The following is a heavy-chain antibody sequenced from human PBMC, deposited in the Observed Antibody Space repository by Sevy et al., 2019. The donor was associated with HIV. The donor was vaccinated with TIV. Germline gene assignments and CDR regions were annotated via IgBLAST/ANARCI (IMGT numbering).Heavy chain of an antibody. CDR2: IKQDGSEK. J-gene: IGHJ4*02. CDR1: GFTFSTYW. Sequence: GGSLRLSCAASGFTFSTYWMTWVRQAPGKGLEWVANIKQDGSEKNYLDSVRGRFTISRDNAKNSLYLQMNSLRAEDTAVYYCAGSIDWFPGDWGQGTLVTVSS. D-gene: IGHD3-9*01. CDR3: AGSIDWFPGD. V-gene: IGHV3-7*03.